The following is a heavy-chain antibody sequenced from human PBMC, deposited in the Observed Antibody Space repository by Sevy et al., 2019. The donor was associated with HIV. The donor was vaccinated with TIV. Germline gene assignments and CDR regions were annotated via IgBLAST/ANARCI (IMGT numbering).Heavy chain of an antibody. J-gene: IGHJ6*02. CDR2: IYYSGST. CDR1: GGSISSYY. D-gene: IGHD3-10*01. Sequence: SETLSLTCTVSGGSISSYYWSWVRQPPGKGLEWIGYIYYSGSTNYNPSLKSRVTISVDTSKNQFSLKLSSVTAADTAVYYCARRFMVRVVSGYYYYGMDVWGQGTTVTVSS. CDR3: ARRFMVRVVSGYYYYGMDV. V-gene: IGHV4-59*12.